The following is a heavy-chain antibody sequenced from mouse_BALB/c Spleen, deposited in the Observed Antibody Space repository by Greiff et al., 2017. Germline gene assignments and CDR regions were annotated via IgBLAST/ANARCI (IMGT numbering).Heavy chain of an antibody. CDR1: GFTFSSFG. V-gene: IGHV5-17*02. D-gene: IGHD2-3*01. J-gene: IGHJ1*01. CDR2: ISSGSSTI. CDR3: ARHAMMVTTSWYFDV. Sequence: EVKLMESGGGLVQPGGSRKLSCAASGFTFSSFGMHWVRQAPEKGLEWVAYISSGSSTIYYADTVKGRFTISRDNPKNTLFLQMSSLKSEDTAMYYCARHAMMVTTSWYFDVWGAGTTVTVSS.